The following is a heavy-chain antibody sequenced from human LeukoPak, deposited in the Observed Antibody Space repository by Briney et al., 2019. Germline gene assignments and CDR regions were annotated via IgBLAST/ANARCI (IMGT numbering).Heavy chain of an antibody. Sequence: SETLSLTCAVYGGSFSDYYWTWIRQPPGKGLEWIGEVNHSGSTNYNPSLKSRVTISVDTSKNQFSLKLNSVTAADTAVYYCARHYGPWGQGTLVTVSS. CDR3: ARHYGP. V-gene: IGHV4-34*01. CDR1: GGSFSDYY. J-gene: IGHJ5*02. D-gene: IGHD3-16*01. CDR2: VNHSGST.